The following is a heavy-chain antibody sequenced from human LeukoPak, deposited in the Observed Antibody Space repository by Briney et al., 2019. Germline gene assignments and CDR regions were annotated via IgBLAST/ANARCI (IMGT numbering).Heavy chain of an antibody. CDR3: AKGRYCSGGSCYGDYFDY. J-gene: IGHJ4*02. V-gene: IGHV3-30*02. CDR1: GFTFSSYG. CDR2: IRYDGSNK. Sequence: PGGSLRLSCAASGFTFSSYGMHWVRQAPGKGLEWVAFIRYDGSNKYYADSVKGRFTISRDNSKNTLYLQMNSLRAEDTAVYYCAKGRYCSGGSCYGDYFDYWGQGTLVTVSS. D-gene: IGHD2-15*01.